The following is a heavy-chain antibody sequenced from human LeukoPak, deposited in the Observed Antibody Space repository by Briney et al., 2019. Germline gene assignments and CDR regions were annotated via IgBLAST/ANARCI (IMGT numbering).Heavy chain of an antibody. Sequence: QPGGSLRLSCAAYGFTFSSYGMHWVRQAAGKGLEWVAFIRYDGSNKYYAECVKGRLTREREKKKNTLYMKMNSLRAEDTAVYYCAKVFMTTVDYWGQGTLVTVSS. J-gene: IGHJ4*02. V-gene: IGHV3-30*02. CDR2: IRYDGSNK. D-gene: IGHD4-11*01. CDR1: GFTFSSYG. CDR3: AKVFMTTVDY.